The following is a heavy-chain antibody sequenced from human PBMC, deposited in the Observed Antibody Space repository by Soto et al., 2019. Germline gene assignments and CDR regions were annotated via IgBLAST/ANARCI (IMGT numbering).Heavy chain of an antibody. D-gene: IGHD3-9*01. CDR3: TRESHDILTGPPWVSDIDL. V-gene: IGHV4-34*01. CDR1: GGSFSGYY. Sequence: QVQLQQWGAGPLRPLETLSLTCGVSGGSFSGYYWAWIRQSPGRGLEGIGEINDRGSINYNPSLKSGVSISVDTSKNHYPRNLRSVTAADTAVYYCTRESHDILTGPPWVSDIDLWGRGTQVTVSS. J-gene: IGHJ2*01. CDR2: INDRGSI.